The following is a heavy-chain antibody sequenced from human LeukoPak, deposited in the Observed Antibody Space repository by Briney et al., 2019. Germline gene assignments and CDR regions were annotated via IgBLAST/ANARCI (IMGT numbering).Heavy chain of an antibody. CDR1: GGSFSGYY. V-gene: IGHV4-34*01. D-gene: IGHD3-22*01. CDR3: ASDSFYDSGGYFYY. CDR2: INHSGST. J-gene: IGHJ4*02. Sequence: SETLSLTCAVYGGSFSGYYWSWIRQPPGKGLEWIGEINHSGSTNYNPSLKSRVTISVDTSKNQFSLKLSSVTAADTAVYYCASDSFYDSGGYFYYWGQGTPVTVSS.